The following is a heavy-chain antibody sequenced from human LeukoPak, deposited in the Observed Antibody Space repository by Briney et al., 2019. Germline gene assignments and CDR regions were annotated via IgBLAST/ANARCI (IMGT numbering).Heavy chain of an antibody. CDR2: IYHSGST. CDR3: AKQLGYCSDGSCYFPY. D-gene: IGHD2-15*01. V-gene: IGHV4-30-2*01. CDR1: GGSISSGGYS. Sequence: PSQTLSLTCAVSGGSISSGGYSWSWIRHPPGKGLEWIGYIYHSGSTYYNPSLKSRVTISVDRSKNQFSLKLSSVTAADTAVYYCAKQLGYCSDGSCYFPYWGQGTLVTVSS. J-gene: IGHJ4*02.